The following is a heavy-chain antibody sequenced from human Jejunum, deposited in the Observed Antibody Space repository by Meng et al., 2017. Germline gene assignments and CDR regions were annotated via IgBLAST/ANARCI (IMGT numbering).Heavy chain of an antibody. CDR1: GFTFGFIFSNYG. CDR3: ARYVPGSGRDIV. V-gene: IGHV3-7*01. J-gene: IGHJ6*02. D-gene: IGHD3-10*01. Sequence: GGSLRLSCAASGFTFGFIFSNYGMNWVRQAPGQGLEWVADIERDGSAKHYVASVEGRFTISRDNDKKSLYLQMNSLRAEDTAVYYCARYVPGSGRDIVWGQGTTVTVSS. CDR2: IERDGSAK.